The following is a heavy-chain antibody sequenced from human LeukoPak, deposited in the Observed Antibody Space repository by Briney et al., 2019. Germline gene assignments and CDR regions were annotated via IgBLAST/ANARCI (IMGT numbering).Heavy chain of an antibody. V-gene: IGHV3-21*01. CDR2: ISSSGTYI. CDR1: GFTFSSYN. D-gene: IGHD4-11*01. J-gene: IGHJ4*02. CDR3: ARDQATVSTRRSDFDY. Sequence: PWGSLRLSCAASGFTFSSYNMNWVRQAPGKGLEWVSSISSSGTYIFYADSVKGRFTISRDNAKDSLFLQMNSLRAEDTAVYYCARDQATVSTRRSDFDYWGQGTLVTVSS.